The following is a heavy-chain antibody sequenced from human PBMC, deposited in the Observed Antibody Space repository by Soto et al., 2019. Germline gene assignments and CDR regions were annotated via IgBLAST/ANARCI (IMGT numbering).Heavy chain of an antibody. D-gene: IGHD4-17*01. J-gene: IGHJ3*02. V-gene: IGHV3-23*01. CDR3: AHPRGYGVFDAYDI. CDR2: ISGSGGST. Sequence: GSLRLSCAASGFTFSSYAMSWVRQAPGKGLEWVSAISGSGGSTYYADSVKGRFTISRDNSINTLFMQMITLTPKDTAVYYCAHPRGYGVFDAYDIWGQGAMVTVSS. CDR1: GFTFSSYA.